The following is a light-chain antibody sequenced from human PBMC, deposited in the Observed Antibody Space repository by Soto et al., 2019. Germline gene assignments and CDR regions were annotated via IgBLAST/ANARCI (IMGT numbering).Light chain of an antibody. CDR1: SSDVGGYNY. Sequence: QSVLTQPASVSGSPGQSITISCTGTSSDVGGYNYVSWYQQHPGKAPKLMIYEVSNRPSGVSHRFSGSKAGNTASLTISGLQAEDEADYYCSSYTSSSPLVVFGGAAKLTVL. CDR3: SSYTSSSPLVV. J-gene: IGLJ2*01. V-gene: IGLV2-14*01. CDR2: EVS.